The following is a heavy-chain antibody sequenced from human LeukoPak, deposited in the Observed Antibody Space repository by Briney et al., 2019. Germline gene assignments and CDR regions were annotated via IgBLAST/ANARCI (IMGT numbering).Heavy chain of an antibody. J-gene: IGHJ4*02. V-gene: IGHV3-23*01. CDR2: IRGNGGST. CDR3: AKGHGGSTWYMGGDY. CDR1: GLTFSSYA. Sequence: PGGSLRLSCAASGLTFSSYAMSWVRQAPGKGLEWVSGIRGNGGSTYYADSVKGRFIISRDNSKNTLYLQMNSLRAEDTAVYYCAKGHGGSTWYMGGDYWGQGTLVTVSS. D-gene: IGHD6-13*01.